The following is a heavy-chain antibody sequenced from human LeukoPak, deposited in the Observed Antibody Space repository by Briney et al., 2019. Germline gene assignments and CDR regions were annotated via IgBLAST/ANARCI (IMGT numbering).Heavy chain of an antibody. Sequence: SETLSLTCTVSGGSITNYYWSWIRQPPGKGLEYIGYIYYSGSTRYNPSLKSRVTISIDPSKTQFSLTLSSVTAADTAVYYCARDVVAAPGTWDYWGQGTLVTVSS. CDR2: IYYSGST. CDR1: GGSITNYY. CDR3: ARDVVAAPGTWDY. D-gene: IGHD6-13*01. V-gene: IGHV4-59*01. J-gene: IGHJ4*02.